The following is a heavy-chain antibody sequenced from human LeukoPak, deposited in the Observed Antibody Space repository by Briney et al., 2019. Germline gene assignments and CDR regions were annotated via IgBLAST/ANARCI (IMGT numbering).Heavy chain of an antibody. Sequence: GASVKVSCKAYGYTFTGYYLHWVRQAPGQGLEWMGWINPNTGGTNYAQKFQGRVTMTRDTSISTAYMELSRLRSDDPAVYYCARSQYELSYFDYWGQGTLVTVSS. V-gene: IGHV1-2*02. CDR3: ARSQYELSYFDY. CDR2: INPNTGGT. J-gene: IGHJ4*02. CDR1: GYTFTGYY. D-gene: IGHD1-26*01.